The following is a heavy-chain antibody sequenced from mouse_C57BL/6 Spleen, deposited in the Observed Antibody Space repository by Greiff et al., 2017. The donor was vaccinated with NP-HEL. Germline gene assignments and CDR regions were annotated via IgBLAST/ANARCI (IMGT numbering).Heavy chain of an antibody. CDR3: ARRGYYGSSDWYFDV. D-gene: IGHD1-1*01. J-gene: IGHJ1*03. CDR1: GYTFTDYN. Sequence: VQLQQSGPELVKPGASVKIPCKASGYTFTDYNMDWVKQSHGKSLEWIGDINPNNGGTIYNQKFKGKATLTVDKSSSTAYMELRSLTSEDTAVYYCARRGYYGSSDWYFDVWGTGTTVTVSS. CDR2: INPNNGGT. V-gene: IGHV1-18*01.